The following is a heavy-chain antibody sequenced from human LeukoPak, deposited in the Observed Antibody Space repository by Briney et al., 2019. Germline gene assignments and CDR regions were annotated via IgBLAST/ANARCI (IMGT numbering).Heavy chain of an antibody. V-gene: IGHV3-7*01. D-gene: IGHD3-3*01. CDR2: IKQDGSEQ. J-gene: IGHJ6*03. Sequence: PGGSLRLSCAASGFTFSSYWMSWVRQAPGKGLEWVANIKQDGSEQYYVDSVKGRFTISRDNAKNTLYLQMNSLRAEDTAVYYCARDTMGGPSYYSYLMDVWGKGTTATVYS. CDR1: GFTFSSYW. CDR3: ARDTMGGPSYYSYLMDV.